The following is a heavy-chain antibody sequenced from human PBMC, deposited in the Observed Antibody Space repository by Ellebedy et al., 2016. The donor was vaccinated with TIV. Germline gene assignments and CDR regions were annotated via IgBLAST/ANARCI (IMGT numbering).Heavy chain of an antibody. Sequence: SLKISCAASGFTFDYHAMHWVRQAPGKGLEWVAGISWNSGSISYADSVKGRFTISRDNVKNSLYLQMNSLRAEDTALYYRVKDVSVTGSLYDWYFDLWGRGTLVTVSS. J-gene: IGHJ2*01. D-gene: IGHD3-9*01. CDR3: VKDVSVTGSLYDWYFDL. V-gene: IGHV3-9*01. CDR1: GFTFDYHA. CDR2: ISWNSGSI.